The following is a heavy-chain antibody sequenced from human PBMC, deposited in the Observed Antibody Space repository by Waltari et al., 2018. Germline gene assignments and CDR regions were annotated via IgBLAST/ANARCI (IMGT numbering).Heavy chain of an antibody. CDR2: IYFTGKT. V-gene: IGHV4-39*01. D-gene: IGHD3-10*01. J-gene: IGHJ4*02. CDR1: GDSISDARYF. Sequence: LQMQASGPGLVKPSETLSLTCTVSGDSISDARYFWGWIRQSPGKGLEWIANIYFTGKTAHNPALKSRVTISVDTSENQFSLTLSSVTPADTAIYYCVRRGDYHIYRSGMYFFDYWGQGTLVTVSS. CDR3: VRRGDYHIYRSGMYFFDY.